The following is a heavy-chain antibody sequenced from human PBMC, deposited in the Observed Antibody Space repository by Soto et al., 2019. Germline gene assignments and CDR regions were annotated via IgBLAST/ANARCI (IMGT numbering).Heavy chain of an antibody. D-gene: IGHD3-3*01. CDR1: GYTFSDYY. Sequence: QVQLVESGGDLVKPGGSLRLSCAASGYTFSDYYMSWIRQAPGKGLEWISYIDTSGTKIYYADSVKGRFTITRDNAKNSLYLEMNSLRDEDTAVYYCERHYDMWSGYLSPVDYWGQGTLVTVS. CDR3: ERHYDMWSGYLSPVDY. V-gene: IGHV3-11*01. CDR2: IDTSGTKI. J-gene: IGHJ4*02.